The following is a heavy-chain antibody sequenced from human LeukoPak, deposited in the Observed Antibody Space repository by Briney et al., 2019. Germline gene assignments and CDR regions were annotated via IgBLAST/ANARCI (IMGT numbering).Heavy chain of an antibody. D-gene: IGHD3-16*01. CDR3: ARGGAIDWFDP. J-gene: IGHJ5*02. V-gene: IGHV3-74*01. CDR2: INSDGSST. Sequence: PGGSLRLSCAASGFTFSSYWMHWVRQAPGKGLVWVSRINSDGSSTYYADSVKGRFTISRDNSKNTLWLQMNSLRVEDTAVYYCARGGAIDWFDPWGQGTLVTVSS. CDR1: GFTFSSYW.